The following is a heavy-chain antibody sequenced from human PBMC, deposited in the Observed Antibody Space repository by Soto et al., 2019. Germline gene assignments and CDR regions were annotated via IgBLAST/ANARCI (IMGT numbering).Heavy chain of an antibody. CDR2: IIPMFGTA. CDR3: ARDGATYCGGDCYRYFFYGLDV. CDR1: GGTFINHA. Sequence: QVQLVQSGAEVKKPGSSVKISCKASGGTFINHAFSWVRQAPGQGLEWMGGIIPMFGTADYSQKFQGRVTITADESTTTAHMELSSLRSDDSAVYYCARDGATYCGGDCYRYFFYGLDVWGQGTTVTVSS. J-gene: IGHJ6*02. V-gene: IGHV1-69*01. D-gene: IGHD2-21*02.